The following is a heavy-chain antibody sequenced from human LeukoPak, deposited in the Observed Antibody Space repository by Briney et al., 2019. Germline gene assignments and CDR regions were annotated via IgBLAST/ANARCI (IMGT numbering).Heavy chain of an antibody. D-gene: IGHD4-23*01. CDR2: IEQDGSEK. J-gene: IGHJ4*02. V-gene: IGHV3-7*01. CDR1: GFTFSSYW. Sequence: GGSLRLSCAASGFTFSSYWMSWVRQAPGKGLEWVANIEQDGSEKYYVDSVKGRFTISRDNAKNSLYLQMNSLRAEDTAVYYCARDSLTVVTRYIDYWGQGTLVTVSS. CDR3: ARDSLTVVTRYIDY.